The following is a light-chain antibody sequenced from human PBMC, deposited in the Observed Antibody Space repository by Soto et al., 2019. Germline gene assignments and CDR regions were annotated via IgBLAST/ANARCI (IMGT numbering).Light chain of an antibody. CDR2: TAS. CDR1: QGIGSW. J-gene: IGKJ4*01. CDR3: QQGNSFPLT. Sequence: DIQMTQSPSSVSASIGDRVTITCRASQGIGSWLAWYQQKPGKAPKLLIYTASNLQSGVPSRFSGSGSGTDFTPTISSLEPEDFATYYCQQGNSFPLTFGGGTKVDIK. V-gene: IGKV1-12*01.